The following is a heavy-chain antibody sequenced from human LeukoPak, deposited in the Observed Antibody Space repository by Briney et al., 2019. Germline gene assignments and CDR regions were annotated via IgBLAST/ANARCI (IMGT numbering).Heavy chain of an antibody. CDR1: GFTFSSYA. CDR2: IFSGGST. CDR3: ATWRVPGYFDY. Sequence: GGSLRLSCAASGFTFSSYAMNWVRQAPGKGLEWVSVIFSGGSTYYADSVKGRFTISRDNSKNTLYLQMNSLRPEDTAVYYCATWRVPGYFDYWGQGTLVTVSS. V-gene: IGHV3-66*02. D-gene: IGHD3-10*01. J-gene: IGHJ4*02.